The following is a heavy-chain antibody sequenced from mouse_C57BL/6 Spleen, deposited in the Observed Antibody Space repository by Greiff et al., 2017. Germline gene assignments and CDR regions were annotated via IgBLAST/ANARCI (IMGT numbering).Heavy chain of an antibody. Sequence: QVHVKQPGAELVKPGASVKLSCKASGYTFTSYWMHWVKQRPGRGLEWIGRIDPNSGGTKYNEKFKSKATLTVDKPSSTAYMQRSSLTSEDSAGYYCARGGYYGKDAMDYWGQGTSVTVSS. CDR1: GYTFTSYW. V-gene: IGHV1-72*01. D-gene: IGHD1-1*01. CDR3: ARGGYYGKDAMDY. J-gene: IGHJ4*01. CDR2: IDPNSGGT.